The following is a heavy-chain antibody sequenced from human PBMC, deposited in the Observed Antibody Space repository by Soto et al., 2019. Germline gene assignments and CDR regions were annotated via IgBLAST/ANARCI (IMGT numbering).Heavy chain of an antibody. Sequence: GGSLRLSCAASGFTFSSYWMSWVRQAPGKGLEWVANIKQDGSEKYYVDSVKGRFTISRDNAKNSLYLQMNSLRAEDTAVYYCVRVLHLYYDFWSGHTSHAFDIWGQGTMVTVSS. CDR3: VRVLHLYYDFWSGHTSHAFDI. CDR2: IKQDGSEK. J-gene: IGHJ3*02. CDR1: GFTFSSYW. V-gene: IGHV3-7*01. D-gene: IGHD3-3*01.